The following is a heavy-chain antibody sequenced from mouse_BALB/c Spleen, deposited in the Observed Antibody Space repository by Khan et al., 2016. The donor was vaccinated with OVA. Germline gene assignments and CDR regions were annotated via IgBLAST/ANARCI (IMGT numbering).Heavy chain of an antibody. CDR2: ISYSGNT. J-gene: IGHJ2*01. V-gene: IGHV3-2*02. CDR1: GYSITTDYA. CDR3: ARVYGGDFDY. Sequence: EVQLLETGPGLVKPSQSLSLTCTVTGYSITTDYAWNWIRQFPGNKLEWMVYISYSGNTNYNPSLKSRIFITRDSSKNQFFLQLKSVTTEDTARYYCARVYGGDFDYWGQGTTLTVSS. D-gene: IGHD1-1*01.